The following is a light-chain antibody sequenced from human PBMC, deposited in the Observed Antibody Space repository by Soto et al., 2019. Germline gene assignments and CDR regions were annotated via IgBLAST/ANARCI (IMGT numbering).Light chain of an antibody. CDR3: QQYNNWPPWT. CDR1: QSVSSN. Sequence: EIVMTQSPATLSVSPVERATLSCRASQSVSSNLAWYQQKPGQAPRLLIYGASTRATGIPARFGGSGSGTEFTLTISSLQSEDFAVYYCQQYNNWPPWTFGQGTKVDIK. J-gene: IGKJ1*01. CDR2: GAS. V-gene: IGKV3-15*01.